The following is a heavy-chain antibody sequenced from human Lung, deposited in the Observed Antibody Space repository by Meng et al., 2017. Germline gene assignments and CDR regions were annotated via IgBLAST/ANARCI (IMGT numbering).Heavy chain of an antibody. D-gene: IGHD4-11*01. Sequence: QGELHELVAGLLKTSETLSLTCVVVGGSFSDYYWSWIRQPPGKGLEWIGEINHSGSTNYNPSLESRATISVDTSQNNLSLKLSSVTAADSAVYYCARGPTTMAHDFDYWGQGTLVTVSS. V-gene: IGHV4-34*01. CDR3: ARGPTTMAHDFDY. J-gene: IGHJ4*02. CDR1: GGSFSDYY. CDR2: INHSGST.